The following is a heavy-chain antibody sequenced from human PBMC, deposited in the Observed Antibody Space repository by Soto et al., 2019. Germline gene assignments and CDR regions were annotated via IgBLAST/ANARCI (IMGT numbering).Heavy chain of an antibody. Sequence: QVQLVQSGAEVKKPGSSVRVSCKASRTICSSYTISWVRQAPGQGLEWMGRIIPILGETNSAQKFQDRVTLTADKSTNTAYMELNSLRLEDTAVYYCARGLGGRMDDWGQGTTVTVSS. J-gene: IGHJ6*02. CDR2: IIPILGET. V-gene: IGHV1-69*08. D-gene: IGHD3-16*01. CDR3: ARGLGGRMDD. CDR1: RTICSSYT.